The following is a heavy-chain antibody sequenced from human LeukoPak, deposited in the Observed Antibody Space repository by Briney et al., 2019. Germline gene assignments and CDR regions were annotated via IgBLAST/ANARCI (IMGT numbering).Heavy chain of an antibody. CDR2: IIPIFGTA. CDR1: GGTFSSYA. D-gene: IGHD2-15*01. V-gene: IGHV1-69*06. CDR3: ARDASLGYCSGGSCYMSGDAFDI. J-gene: IGHJ3*02. Sequence: ASVKVSCKASGGTFSSYAISWVRQAPGQGLEWMGGIIPIFGTANYAQKFQGRVTITADKSTSTAYMELSSLRSEDTAVYYCARDASLGYCSGGSCYMSGDAFDIWDQGTMVTVSS.